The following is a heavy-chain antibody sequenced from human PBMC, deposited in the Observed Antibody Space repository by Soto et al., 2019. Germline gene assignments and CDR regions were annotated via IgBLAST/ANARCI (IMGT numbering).Heavy chain of an antibody. CDR1: GFTVSSNY. V-gene: IGHV3-66*01. CDR3: ARDPTIAASGGYYYYYYGMDV. CDR2: IHSGGST. Sequence: EVQLVESGGGLVQPGGSLRLSCAASGFTVSSNYMSWVRQAPGKGLEWVSVIHSGGSTYNADSVKGRFTISRDNSKNTLYLQMNSLRAEDTAVYYCARDPTIAASGGYYYYYYGMDVWGQGTTVTVSS. J-gene: IGHJ6*02. D-gene: IGHD6-13*01.